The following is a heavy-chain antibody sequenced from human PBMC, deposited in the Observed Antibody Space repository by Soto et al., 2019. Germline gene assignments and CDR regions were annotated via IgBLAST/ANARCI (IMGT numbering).Heavy chain of an antibody. V-gene: IGHV4-30-4*01. CDR1: GGSISSGTYY. Sequence: SETLSLTCTVSGGSISSGTYYWSWIRQSPGKGLEWIGYIYSTGSIYYNPSLRSRVSMTVDTSKNQFSLNLSSVTAADTAVYLCAKDGIQVWLSWRDRFDPWGQGTLVTVSS. CDR2: IYSTGSI. J-gene: IGHJ5*02. D-gene: IGHD5-18*01. CDR3: AKDGIQVWLSWRDRFDP.